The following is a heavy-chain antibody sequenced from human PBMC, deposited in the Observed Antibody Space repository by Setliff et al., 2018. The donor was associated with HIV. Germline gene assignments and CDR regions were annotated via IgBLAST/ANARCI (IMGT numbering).Heavy chain of an antibody. CDR1: GFILSEYT. Sequence: GGSLRLSCAGSGFILSEYTISWVRQTPGKGLEWVSAIGGSGTYYADSVKGRFTISRDKSKNTVFLQMNSLRVEDTAVYYCVRWGLPYGIDAWGQGTLVTVSS. D-gene: IGHD3-16*01. V-gene: IGHV3-23*01. J-gene: IGHJ4*02. CDR3: VRWGLPYGIDA. CDR2: IGGSGT.